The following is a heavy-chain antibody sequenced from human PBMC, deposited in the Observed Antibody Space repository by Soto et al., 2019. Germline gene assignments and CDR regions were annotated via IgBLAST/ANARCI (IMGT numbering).Heavy chain of an antibody. J-gene: IGHJ3*02. Sequence: SETLSLTCTVSGGTISSYYWSWIRQPPGKGLEWIGYIYYSGSTNYNPSLKSRVTISVDTSKNQFSLKLSSVTAADTAVYYCARNGFIRGDDAFDIWGQGTMVTVSS. D-gene: IGHD3-10*01. CDR1: GGTISSYY. CDR2: IYYSGST. V-gene: IGHV4-59*01. CDR3: ARNGFIRGDDAFDI.